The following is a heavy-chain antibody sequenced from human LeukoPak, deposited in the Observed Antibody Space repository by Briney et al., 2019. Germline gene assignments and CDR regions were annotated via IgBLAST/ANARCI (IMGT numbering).Heavy chain of an antibody. CDR3: ARASKLENYFDY. CDR2: ISGSSSYT. D-gene: IGHD1-1*01. Sequence: PAGSLSLSCAASGFTFSDYYMNWIRQAPGKGLEWVSYISGSSSYTNYADSVKGRITISKDNAKNSLYLQMNSLRAEDTAVYYCARASKLENYFDYWGQGTLVTVSS. V-gene: IGHV3-11*05. CDR1: GFTFSDYY. J-gene: IGHJ4*02.